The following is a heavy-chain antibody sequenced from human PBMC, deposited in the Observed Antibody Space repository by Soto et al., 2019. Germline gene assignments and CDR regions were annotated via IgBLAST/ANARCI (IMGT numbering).Heavy chain of an antibody. J-gene: IGHJ4*02. CDR3: ARDQLDRLKPRETRYFDR. CDR1: GFTFSGYR. V-gene: IGHV3-33*01. D-gene: IGHD3-3*01. Sequence: HPXGSLRVTCAASGFTFSGYRMHWVRQAPGKGLDWVAVICYDGSRKFYADSVKGRFTISRDNSNLYLEVNSLRADDTAVYYCARDQLDRLKPRETRYFDRWGQGTLVTVSS. CDR2: ICYDGSRK.